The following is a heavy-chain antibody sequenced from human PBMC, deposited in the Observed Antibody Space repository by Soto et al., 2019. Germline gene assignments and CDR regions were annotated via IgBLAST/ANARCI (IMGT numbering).Heavy chain of an antibody. V-gene: IGHV1-69*02. CDR1: GGTFSSYT. CDR3: ASLTARYYYDSSGKDYFDY. J-gene: IGHJ4*02. Sequence: QVQLVHSGAEVKKPGSSVKVSCKASGGTFSSYTISWVRQAPGQGLEWMGRIIPILGIANYAQKFQGRVTITADKSTSTAYMELSSLRSDDTAVYYCASLTARYYYDSSGKDYFDYWGQGTLVMVSS. CDR2: IIPILGIA. D-gene: IGHD3-22*01.